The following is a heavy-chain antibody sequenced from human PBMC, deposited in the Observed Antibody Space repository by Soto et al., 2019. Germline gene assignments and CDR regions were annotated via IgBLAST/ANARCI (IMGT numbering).Heavy chain of an antibody. V-gene: IGHV3-33*01. D-gene: IGHD1-1*01. CDR1: GFSFTTYG. CDR3: ARGGVTGIVWIVGGPLDI. CDR2: RGDDGNNK. J-gene: IGHJ3*02. Sequence: QVQLVESGGGWVQPGRSLRLSCEATGFSFTTYGMHWVRQAPGKGLEWVAVRGDDGNNKYYADSVECRFTISRDNSTNTVYLQRKSLRGDDTAVDYCARGGVTGIVWIVGGPLDIWGQGTVVTVSS.